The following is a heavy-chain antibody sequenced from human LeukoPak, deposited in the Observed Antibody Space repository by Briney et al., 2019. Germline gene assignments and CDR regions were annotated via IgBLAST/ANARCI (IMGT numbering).Heavy chain of an antibody. J-gene: IGHJ6*03. D-gene: IGHD2-21*02. Sequence: GESLTLSRKISGFTLSNYWMHWVRHAPGERLVWAASSSGVGANTHYADSVRGRFTISRDNGNNILSLHMNGLRADDAALYFCARGRATEVPHYYDYFMDVWGTGTTVIVSS. CDR2: SSGVGANT. V-gene: IGHV3-74*01. CDR3: ARGRATEVPHYYDYFMDV. CDR1: GFTLSNYW.